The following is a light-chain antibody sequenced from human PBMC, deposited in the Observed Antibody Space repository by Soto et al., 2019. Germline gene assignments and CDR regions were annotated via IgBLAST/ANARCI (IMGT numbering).Light chain of an antibody. CDR2: GAS. V-gene: IGKV3-15*01. J-gene: IGKJ1*01. CDR1: QSVNNN. Sequence: ETLMTQSPATLSVSPGDIATLSCRASQSVNNNLAWYQQKLGQAPRVLIYGASTRATGIPARFTGSGSGTEFILTITSLQSEDSAVYYCQEYNTWPWTFGQGTKVEFK. CDR3: QEYNTWPWT.